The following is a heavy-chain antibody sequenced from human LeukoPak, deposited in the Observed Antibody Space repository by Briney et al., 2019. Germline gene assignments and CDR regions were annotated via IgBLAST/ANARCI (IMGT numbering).Heavy chain of an antibody. D-gene: IGHD3-10*01. CDR2: IGSSGGGT. CDR1: GLTFNNYA. V-gene: IGHV3-23*01. J-gene: IGHJ4*02. Sequence: PGGSLRLSCEASGLTFNNYAMHWVRQSSGKGLEWVSGIGSSGGGTYYADSVKGRFTISRDTSKDTVYLQMNSLRAEDTAVYYCAKDKGFEQYYFDYWGQGTLVTVSS. CDR3: AKDKGFEQYYFDY.